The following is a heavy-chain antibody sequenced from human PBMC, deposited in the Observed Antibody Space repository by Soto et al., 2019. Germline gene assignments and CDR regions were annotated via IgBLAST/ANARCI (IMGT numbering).Heavy chain of an antibody. CDR1: GDSINGGNDY. V-gene: IGHV4-39*01. CDR2: IHYSGKT. CDR3: ARLRFLVEGGSPVSGYDA. J-gene: IGHJ5*01. Sequence: QLQLQQSGPGLVRPSETLSLTCAVSGDSINGGNDYWWGWIRQSPEKGLEWIADIHYSGKTFYSLSLKSRVTVSVDTPKNLFSLKLTSVTAEDTAIYYCARLRFLVEGGSPVSGYDAWGQGTLVAVSS. D-gene: IGHD3-3*01.